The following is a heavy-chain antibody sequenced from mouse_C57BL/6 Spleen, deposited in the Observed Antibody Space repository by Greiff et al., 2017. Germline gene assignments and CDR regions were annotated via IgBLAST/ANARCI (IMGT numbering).Heavy chain of an antibody. D-gene: IGHD4-1*01. V-gene: IGHV7-3*01. CDR2: IRNKANGYTT. CDR1: GFPFTDYY. J-gene: IGHJ2*01. Sequence: DVMLVESGGGLVQPGGSLSLCCAASGFPFTDYYMSWVRQPPGKALEWLGFIRNKANGYTTEYSASVKGRFTIARDNSQSILYLQMNALRAEDSATYYCARYRPNQYYFDYWGQGTTLTVSS. CDR3: ARYRPNQYYFDY.